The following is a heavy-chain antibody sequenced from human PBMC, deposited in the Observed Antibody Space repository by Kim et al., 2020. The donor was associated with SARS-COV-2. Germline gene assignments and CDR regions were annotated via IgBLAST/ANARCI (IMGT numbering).Heavy chain of an antibody. J-gene: IGHJ3*02. Sequence: GGSLRLSCAASGFTFSDYYMSWIRQAPGKGLEWVSYISSSGSTIYYADSVKCRFTISRDNAKNSLYLQMNSLRAEDTAVYYCAREGLLAPDAFDIWGQGTMVTVSS. V-gene: IGHV3-11*04. CDR2: ISSSGSTI. CDR3: AREGLLAPDAFDI. D-gene: IGHD1-26*01. CDR1: GFTFSDYY.